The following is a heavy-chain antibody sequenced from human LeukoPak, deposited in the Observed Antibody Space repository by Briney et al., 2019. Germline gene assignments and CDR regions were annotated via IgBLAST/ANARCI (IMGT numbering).Heavy chain of an antibody. Sequence: GRSLRLSCAASGFTISSYAMHWVRQAPGKGLEWVAVISYDGSNKYYADSVKGRFTISRDNSKNTLYLQMNSLRAEDTAVYYCAKEVTRKAAAGNFDYWGQGTLVTVSS. CDR2: ISYDGSNK. CDR3: AKEVTRKAAAGNFDY. J-gene: IGHJ4*02. V-gene: IGHV3-30*04. D-gene: IGHD6-13*01. CDR1: GFTISSYA.